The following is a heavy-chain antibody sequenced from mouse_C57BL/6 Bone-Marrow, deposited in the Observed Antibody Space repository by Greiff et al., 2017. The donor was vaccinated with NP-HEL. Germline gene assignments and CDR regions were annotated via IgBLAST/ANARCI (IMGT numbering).Heavy chain of an antibody. V-gene: IGHV1-19*01. Sequence: EVQLQQSGPVLVKPGASVKMSCKASGYTFTDYYMNWVKQSHGKSLEWIGVINPYNGGTSYNQKFKGKATLTVDKSSSTAYMELNSLTSEDSAVYYCARKPTSYYGSSLDYWGQGTTLTVSS. J-gene: IGHJ2*01. D-gene: IGHD1-1*01. CDR3: ARKPTSYYGSSLDY. CDR1: GYTFTDYY. CDR2: INPYNGGT.